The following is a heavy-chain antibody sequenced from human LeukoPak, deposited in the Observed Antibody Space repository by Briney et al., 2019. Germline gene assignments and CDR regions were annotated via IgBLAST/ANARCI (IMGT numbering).Heavy chain of an antibody. CDR3: ATQNPYYYDSSGYLYYYYMDV. D-gene: IGHD3-22*01. Sequence: ASVKVSCKASGYTFTSYGISWVRQAPGQGLEWMGWISAYNGNTNYAQKLQGRVTMTTDTSTSTAYMELSRLRSDDTAVYYCATQNPYYYDSSGYLYYYYMDVWGKGTTVTVSS. V-gene: IGHV1-18*01. CDR2: ISAYNGNT. J-gene: IGHJ6*03. CDR1: GYTFTSYG.